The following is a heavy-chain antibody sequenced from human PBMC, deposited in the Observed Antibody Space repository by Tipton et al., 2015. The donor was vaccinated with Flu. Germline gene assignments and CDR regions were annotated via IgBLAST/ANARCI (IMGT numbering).Heavy chain of an antibody. CDR3: ARGGASRPDY. Sequence: SLRLSCAASGFKLSGYGMNWVRQAPGRGLEWVSYISFSGTTINYAASVKGRFTISRDNAKNSLFLQMNSLRAEDTGLYYCARGGASRPDYWGQGTLVTVSS. J-gene: IGHJ4*02. V-gene: IGHV3-48*03. CDR2: ISFSGTTI. CDR1: GFKLSGYG. D-gene: IGHD6-6*01.